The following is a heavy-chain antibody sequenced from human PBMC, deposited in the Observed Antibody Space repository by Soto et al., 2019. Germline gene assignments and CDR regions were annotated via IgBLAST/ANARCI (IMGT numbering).Heavy chain of an antibody. J-gene: IGHJ4*02. CDR3: AGCYCHTSGPFGL. V-gene: IGHV1-46*01. CDR2: INPSGD. CDR1: GYTSTNYY. D-gene: IGHD3-22*01. Sequence: GASVKVSCKASGYTSTNYYMHWVRQAPGQGLEWMGMINPSGDSYAQKFRGRITMTRDTSTSTVYLDLSSLRSEDTAVYYCAGCYCHTSGPFGLWGRGALVTVSS.